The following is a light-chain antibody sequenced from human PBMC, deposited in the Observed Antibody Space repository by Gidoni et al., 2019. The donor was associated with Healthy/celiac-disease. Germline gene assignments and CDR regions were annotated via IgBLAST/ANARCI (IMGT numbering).Light chain of an antibody. Sequence: EIVLTQSPATLSLSPGERATLSCRASQSVSSYLAWYQQKPGQAPRLLIHDASNRSTGIPARFSGSGSGTDFTLTISSLEPEDFAVYSCQQRSNWPPLTFGGGIKVEI. V-gene: IGKV3-11*01. CDR2: DAS. CDR1: QSVSSY. J-gene: IGKJ4*01. CDR3: QQRSNWPPLT.